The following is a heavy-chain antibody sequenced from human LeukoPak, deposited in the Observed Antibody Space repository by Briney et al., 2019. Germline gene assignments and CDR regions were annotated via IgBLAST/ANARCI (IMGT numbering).Heavy chain of an antibody. CDR3: TRIVATYHLDY. D-gene: IGHD5-12*01. J-gene: IGHJ4*02. CDR2: ISGNNGNT. V-gene: IGHV1-18*01. Sequence: ASVKVSCKASGYTFTSYGISWVRQAPGQGLEWMGWISGNNGNTNYAQKLQGRVTMTTDTSTSTAYMELRSLRSDDTAVYYCTRIVATYHLDYWGQGTLVTVSS. CDR1: GYTFTSYG.